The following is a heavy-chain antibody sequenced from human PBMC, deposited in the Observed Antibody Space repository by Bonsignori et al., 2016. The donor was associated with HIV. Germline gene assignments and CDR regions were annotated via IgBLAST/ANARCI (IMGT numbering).Heavy chain of an antibody. V-gene: IGHV4-39*07. CDR3: ARMAPYSSSWFYYFDC. CDR2: IYYSGST. J-gene: IGHJ4*02. CDR1: GDSISSNNYY. D-gene: IGHD6-13*01. Sequence: QLQLQESGPGLVKPSETPSLTCTVSGDSISSNNYYWGWIRQPQEGLEWIGTIYYSGSTYYNPSLKSRVTISVDTSKNQLSLNLSSVTAADTAVYYCARMAPYSSSWFYYFDCWGQGTLVTVSS.